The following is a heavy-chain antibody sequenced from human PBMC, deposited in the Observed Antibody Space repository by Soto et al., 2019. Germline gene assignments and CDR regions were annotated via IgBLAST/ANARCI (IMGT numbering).Heavy chain of an antibody. CDR3: ARTSDFGFRDWFDP. D-gene: IGHD3-3*01. J-gene: IGHJ5*02. CDR2: IAYRGST. V-gene: IGHV4-31*03. CDR1: GGSISSGGYH. Sequence: SETLSLSCTVSGGSISSGGYHWSWIRQHPVKGPEWIGYIAYRGSTYYNPSLKSRVTISVDTSKNQFSLKLISVTAADTAVYYCARTSDFGFRDWFDPWGQGTLVTVSS.